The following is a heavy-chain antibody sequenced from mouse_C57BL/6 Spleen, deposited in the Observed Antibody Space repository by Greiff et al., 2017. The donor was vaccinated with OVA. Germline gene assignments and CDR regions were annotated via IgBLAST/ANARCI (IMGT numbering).Heavy chain of an antibody. J-gene: IGHJ2*01. CDR1: GYTFTSYR. D-gene: IGHD2-3*01. CDR2: IYPNSGGT. Sequence: VQLQQSGAELVTPGASVKLSCKASGYTFTSYRMHWVKQRPGRGLEWIGRIYPNSGGTKYNEKFKSKATLTVDKPSSTAYMQISSLTSEDSAVYYCARYDYFDYWGQGTTLTVSS. V-gene: IGHV1-72*01. CDR3: ARYDYFDY.